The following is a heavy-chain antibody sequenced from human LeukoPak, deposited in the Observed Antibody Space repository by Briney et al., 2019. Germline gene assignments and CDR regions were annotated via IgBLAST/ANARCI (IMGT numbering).Heavy chain of an antibody. CDR2: INSDGSGT. V-gene: IGHV3-74*01. CDR3: AREGGYSSGPDY. J-gene: IGHJ4*02. D-gene: IGHD6-19*01. Sequence: SGGSLRLSCAASGFTFSTYWMHWVRQAPGKGLVWVSRINSDGSGTSYADSVKGRFTISRDNAKNTLYLQMNSLRAEDTAVYYCAREGGYSSGPDYWGQGTLVTVSS. CDR1: GFTFSTYW.